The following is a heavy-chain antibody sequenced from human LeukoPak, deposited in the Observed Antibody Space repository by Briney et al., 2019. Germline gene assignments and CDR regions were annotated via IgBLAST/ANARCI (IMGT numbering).Heavy chain of an antibody. CDR3: ARGGDYGDLRYFDY. Sequence: PSETLSLTCTVSGGSINNYYWSWIRQPPGKGLEWIGYIYYRGSTNYNPSLKSRVTFSVDTSKNQFSLKLNSVTAADTAVYYCARGGDYGDLRYFDYWGEGTLVTVSS. J-gene: IGHJ4*02. V-gene: IGHV4-59*01. D-gene: IGHD4-17*01. CDR1: GGSINNYY. CDR2: IYYRGST.